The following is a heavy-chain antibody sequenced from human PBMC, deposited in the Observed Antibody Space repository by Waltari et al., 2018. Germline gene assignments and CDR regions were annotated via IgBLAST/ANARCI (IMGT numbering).Heavy chain of an antibody. CDR1: GFTFDDYA. J-gene: IGHJ3*02. Sequence: EVQLVESGGGLVQPGRSLRLSCAASGFTFDDYAMHWVRQAPGKGLEWVSGISWHSGSIGYADSVKGRFTISRDNAKNSLYLQMNSLRAEDTALYYCAKGHYGGNSDAFDIWGQGTMVTVSS. CDR2: ISWHSGSI. D-gene: IGHD4-17*01. V-gene: IGHV3-9*01. CDR3: AKGHYGGNSDAFDI.